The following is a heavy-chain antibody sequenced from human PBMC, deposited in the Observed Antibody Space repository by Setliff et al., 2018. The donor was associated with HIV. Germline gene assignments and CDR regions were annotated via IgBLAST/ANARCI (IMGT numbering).Heavy chain of an antibody. J-gene: IGHJ6*03. V-gene: IGHV1-3*01. Sequence: ASVKVSCKASGYTFTAYVMHWVRQAPGQRLEWMGWINAGNGNTKYSQKFQGRVTFIRDTSASTAYMELSSLRSEDTAVYYCASYQRGYSYGQPYYYMDVWGKGTTVTSP. D-gene: IGHD5-18*01. CDR1: GYTFTAYV. CDR2: INAGNGNT. CDR3: ASYQRGYSYGQPYYYMDV.